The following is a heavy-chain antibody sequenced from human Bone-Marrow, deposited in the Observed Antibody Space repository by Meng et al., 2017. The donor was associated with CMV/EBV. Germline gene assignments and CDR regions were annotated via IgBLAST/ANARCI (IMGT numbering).Heavy chain of an antibody. D-gene: IGHD3-3*01. Sequence: GESLKISCAGSGFTFSSYAMHWVRQAPGKGLEWVAVISYDGTDEYYADSVKGRFTISRDNSKTTLYLQMNSLRAEDTAVYYCARGPSYFDFWSGYDYWGQGTLVTVYS. CDR2: ISYDGTDE. J-gene: IGHJ4*02. CDR3: ARGPSYFDFWSGYDY. CDR1: GFTFSSYA. V-gene: IGHV3-30*04.